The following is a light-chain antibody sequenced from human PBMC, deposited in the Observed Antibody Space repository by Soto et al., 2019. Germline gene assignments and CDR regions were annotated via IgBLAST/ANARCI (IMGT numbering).Light chain of an antibody. V-gene: IGKV3-15*01. J-gene: IGKJ1*01. Sequence: EIVLTQSPATLSVSPGERATLSCRASQSVSSNLAWYQQRPGRAPRLLIYSISTRATGVPARFSGSGSGKEFTLTISSLQSEDFAVYYCQQYNNWPPWTFGQGTKVDIK. CDR3: QQYNNWPPWT. CDR2: SIS. CDR1: QSVSSN.